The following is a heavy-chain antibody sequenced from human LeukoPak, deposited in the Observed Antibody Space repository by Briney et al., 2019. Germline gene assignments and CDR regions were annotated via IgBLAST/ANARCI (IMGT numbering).Heavy chain of an antibody. CDR1: GFTFDNYA. Sequence: PGGSLRLSCAASGFTFDNYAMNWVRQVPGKGLEWISLISWNSGTIGYADSVKGRFTISRDNAKNSLYLQMNSLRAEDTAVYYCARGPSGYDPYYFDYWGQGTLVTVSS. CDR3: ARGPSGYDPYYFDY. V-gene: IGHV3-9*01. J-gene: IGHJ4*02. CDR2: ISWNSGTI. D-gene: IGHD5-12*01.